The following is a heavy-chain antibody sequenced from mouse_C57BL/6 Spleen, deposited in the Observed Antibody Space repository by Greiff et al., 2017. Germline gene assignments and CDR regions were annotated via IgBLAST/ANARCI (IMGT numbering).Heavy chain of an antibody. Sequence: QVQLQQPGTELVKPGASVKLSCKASGYTFTSYWMHWVKQRPGQGLAWIGNINPSNGGPNYNEKFKSKATLTVDKSSSTAYMQLSSLTSEDAAVDYCARRDGYLFADWGQGTLVTVSA. J-gene: IGHJ3*01. CDR1: GYTFTSYW. D-gene: IGHD2-3*01. CDR3: ARRDGYLFAD. CDR2: INPSNGGP. V-gene: IGHV1-53*01.